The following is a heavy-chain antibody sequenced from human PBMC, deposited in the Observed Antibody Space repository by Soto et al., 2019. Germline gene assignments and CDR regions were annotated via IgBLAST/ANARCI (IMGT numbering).Heavy chain of an antibody. J-gene: IGHJ4*02. Sequence: GGSLRLSCAASGFTSSSYEMNWVRQAPGKGLEWVSYISSSGSTIYYADSVKGRFTISRDNAKNSLYLQMNSLRAEDTAVYYCARGGGFLEWLLPFDYWGQGTLVTVSS. CDR3: ARGGGFLEWLLPFDY. CDR1: GFTSSSYE. CDR2: ISSSGSTI. V-gene: IGHV3-48*03. D-gene: IGHD3-3*01.